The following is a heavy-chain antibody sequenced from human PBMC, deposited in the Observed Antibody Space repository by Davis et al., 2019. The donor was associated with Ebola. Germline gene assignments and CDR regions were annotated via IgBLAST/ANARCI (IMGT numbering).Heavy chain of an antibody. CDR1: GFAFSNYN. D-gene: IGHD2-2*01. J-gene: IGHJ4*02. CDR3: ARETPISSRSDW. CDR2: ITTNGWST. V-gene: IGHV3-48*01. Sequence: PGGSLRLSCTASGFAFSNYNMNWVRQAPGKGPEWVSSITTNGWSTYYADSVKGRFIISRDNAKNSLFLQMHSLRGDDTAVHFCARETPISSRSDWWGQGTLVTVSS.